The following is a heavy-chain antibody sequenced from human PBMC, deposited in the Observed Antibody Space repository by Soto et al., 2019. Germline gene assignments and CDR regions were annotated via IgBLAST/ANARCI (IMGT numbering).Heavy chain of an antibody. J-gene: IGHJ3*02. V-gene: IGHV3-48*03. CDR2: INMDGGST. CDR3: VRDPTVSIHAFDI. Sequence: GGSLRLSCAASGFALSSFDMDWVRQAPGKGLEWVSYINMDGGSTHYAESVKGRFTISRDNGRNSLSLQMDSLRVEDTAVYYCVRDPTVSIHAFDIWGQGTMVTVSS. CDR1: GFALSSFD.